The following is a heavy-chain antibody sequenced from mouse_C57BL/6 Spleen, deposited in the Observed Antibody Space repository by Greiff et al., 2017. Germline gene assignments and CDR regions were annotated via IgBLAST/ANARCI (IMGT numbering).Heavy chain of an antibody. Sequence: VQLQQSGPELVKPGASVKISCKASGYSFTGYYMNWVKQSPEKSLEWIGEINPSTGGTTYNQKFKAKATLTVDKSSSTAYMQLKSLTSEDSAVYYCARKGSYYSKIPYYYAMDYWGQGTSVTVSS. CDR2: INPSTGGT. J-gene: IGHJ4*01. D-gene: IGHD2-5*01. CDR3: ARKGSYYSKIPYYYAMDY. V-gene: IGHV1-42*01. CDR1: GYSFTGYY.